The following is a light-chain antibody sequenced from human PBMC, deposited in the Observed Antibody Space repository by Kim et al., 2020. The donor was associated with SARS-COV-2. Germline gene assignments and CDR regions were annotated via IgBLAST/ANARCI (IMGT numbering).Light chain of an antibody. CDR2: QDS. CDR3: QAWDSSNVV. J-gene: IGLJ2*01. Sequence: SLSPGQAASITCSGDKLGDKYACWYQQKPGPSPVLVIYQDSKRPSGIPERFSGSNSGNTATLTISGTQAMDEADYYCQAWDSSNVVFGGGTQLTVL. CDR1: KLGDKY. V-gene: IGLV3-1*01.